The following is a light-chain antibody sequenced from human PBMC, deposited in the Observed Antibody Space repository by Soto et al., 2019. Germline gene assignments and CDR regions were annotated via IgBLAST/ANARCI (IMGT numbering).Light chain of an antibody. V-gene: IGKV1-39*01. CDR3: LQTYTVPRT. CDR2: DAS. Sequence: DIXMTQSPSSLSAXVGDRVTITXXASQXXSTSLCWFQQKPGRAPKLLISDASTLQSGVPSRFSGSGFGTDFTLTISSLQPEDFAAYYCLQTYTVPRTFGQGTNLDIK. J-gene: IGKJ2*01. CDR1: QXXSTS.